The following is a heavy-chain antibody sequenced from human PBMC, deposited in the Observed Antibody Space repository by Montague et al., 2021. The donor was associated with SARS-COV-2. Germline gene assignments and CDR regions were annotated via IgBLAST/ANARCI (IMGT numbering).Heavy chain of an antibody. Sequence: SETLSLTCTVSGGSISSSSYYWGWIRQPPGKGLEWIGEINHSGSTNYNPSLKSRVTMSVDTSKNQFSLKLSSVTAADTAVYYRARGARQGYGFRLGSFDYWGQGTLVTVSS. J-gene: IGHJ4*02. CDR3: ARGARQGYGFRLGSFDY. CDR2: INHSGST. V-gene: IGHV4-39*07. CDR1: GGSISSSSYY. D-gene: IGHD3-10*01.